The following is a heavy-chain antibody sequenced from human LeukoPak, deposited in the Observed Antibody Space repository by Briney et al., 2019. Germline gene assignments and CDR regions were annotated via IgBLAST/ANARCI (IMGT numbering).Heavy chain of an antibody. CDR1: GGSISGYY. V-gene: IGHV4-59*01. CDR3: ARAGGYNYPFDY. D-gene: IGHD5-24*01. CDR2: IFYSGST. Sequence: KPSETLSLSCTVSGGSISGYYWSWIRQPPGKGLEYIGYIFYSGSTNYTPSLKSRVTISVDTSKNQFSLKLSSVTAADTAVYHCARAGGYNYPFDYWGHGTLVTVSS. J-gene: IGHJ4*01.